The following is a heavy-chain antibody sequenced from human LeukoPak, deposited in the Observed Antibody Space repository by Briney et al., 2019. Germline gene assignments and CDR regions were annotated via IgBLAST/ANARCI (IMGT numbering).Heavy chain of an antibody. CDR2: IKPDGSEI. J-gene: IGHJ3*02. V-gene: IGHV3-7*04. Sequence: PGGSLRLSCAASGFTFSDSWMDWVRQAPGKGLEWVANIKPDGSEIYYVDSVKGRFTISRDNAKNSLYLQMNSLRAEDTAVYFCAKGTTMYAFDIWGQGTMVTVSS. CDR1: GFTFSDSW. D-gene: IGHD1-1*01. CDR3: AKGTTMYAFDI.